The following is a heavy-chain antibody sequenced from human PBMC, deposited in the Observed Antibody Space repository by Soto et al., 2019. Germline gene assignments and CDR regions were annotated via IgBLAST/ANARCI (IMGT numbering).Heavy chain of an antibody. J-gene: IGHJ6*02. CDR1: GYTLTCIR. CDR3: ARDQDTMVRGVITLRKRGGMDV. CDR2: IHPSGSST. D-gene: IGHD3-10*01. Sequence: APLEVPCWAYGYTLTCIRMAWVRQGPGHGLECMGIIHPSGSSTSHAQKFQGRVTMTRDTSTSTVYMELSSLRSEDTAVYYCARDQDTMVRGVITLRKRGGMDVWGQGTTITVSS. V-gene: IGHV1-46*01.